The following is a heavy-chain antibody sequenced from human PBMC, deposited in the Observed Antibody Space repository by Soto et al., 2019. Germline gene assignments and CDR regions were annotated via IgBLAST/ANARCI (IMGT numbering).Heavy chain of an antibody. CDR1: GGTFSSFA. V-gene: IGHV1-69*01. D-gene: IGHD6-19*01. CDR2: ITPLFNTA. J-gene: IGHJ5*01. Sequence: QVQLVQSGAEVQKPGSSVKVSCKASGGTFSSFAISWLRQAPGQGLEWMGGITPLFNTAKYAQKFQGRVTITADESTSTVYMELSILGSEDTAVYYCARPRYSSGWYGSFDSWGQGTLVTVPS. CDR3: ARPRYSSGWYGSFDS.